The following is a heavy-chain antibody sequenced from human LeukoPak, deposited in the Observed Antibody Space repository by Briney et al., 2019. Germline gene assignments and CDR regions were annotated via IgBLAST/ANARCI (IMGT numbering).Heavy chain of an antibody. D-gene: IGHD2-2*01. CDR2: ISDSGGNT. J-gene: IGHJ4*02. V-gene: IGHV3-23*01. CDR3: AKDEYCSSTSCYADY. Sequence: GGSLRLSCAASGFTFSSYAMSWVSQAPGKGLEWVSGISDSGGNTYYADSVKGRFTISRDNSKNTLYLQMNSLRAEDTAVYYCAKDEYCSSTSCYADYWGQGTLVTVSS. CDR1: GFTFSSYA.